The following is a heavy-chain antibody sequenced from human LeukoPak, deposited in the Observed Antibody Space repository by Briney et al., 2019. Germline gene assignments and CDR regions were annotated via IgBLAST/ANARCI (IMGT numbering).Heavy chain of an antibody. V-gene: IGHV3-7*03. D-gene: IGHD3-10*01. Sequence: GGSLRLSCAASGFTFSSYWMSWVRQAPGKGLEWVANIKQDGSEKYYVDSVKGRFTISRDNAKKSLYLQMHSLRAEDTAVYYCAKEDYSGSGKDYYYYMDVWGKGTTVTISS. CDR1: GFTFSSYW. CDR3: AKEDYSGSGKDYYYYMDV. J-gene: IGHJ6*03. CDR2: IKQDGSEK.